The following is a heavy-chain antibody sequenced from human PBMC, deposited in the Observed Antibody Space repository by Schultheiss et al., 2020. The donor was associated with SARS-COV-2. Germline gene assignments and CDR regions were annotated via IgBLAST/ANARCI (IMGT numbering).Heavy chain of an antibody. CDR2: IRSKAYGGTT. V-gene: IGHV3-49*04. CDR3: TRWEVVVVPAAIVKYFDY. CDR1: GFTFGDYA. J-gene: IGHJ4*02. Sequence: GGSLRLSCTASGFTFGDYAMSWVRQAPGKGLEWVGFIRSKAYGGTTEYAASVKGRFTISRDDSKSIAYLQMNSLKTEDTAVYYCTRWEVVVVPAAIVKYFDYWGQGTLVTVSS. D-gene: IGHD2-2*02.